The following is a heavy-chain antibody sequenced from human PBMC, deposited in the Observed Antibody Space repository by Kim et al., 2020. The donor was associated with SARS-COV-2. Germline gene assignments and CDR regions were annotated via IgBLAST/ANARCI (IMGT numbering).Heavy chain of an antibody. CDR2: ISAHNGNT. Sequence: SVKVSCKASGYTFTSYGVSWVRQAPGQGLEWMGWISAHNGNTNYAQKLQGRVTMTTDTSTTTAYMELRSLTSDDTAVYYCAREEAYCSRTSCYYYFDYWGQGTLVTVSS. D-gene: IGHD2-2*01. CDR1: GYTFTSYG. V-gene: IGHV1-18*01. CDR3: AREEAYCSRTSCYYYFDY. J-gene: IGHJ4*02.